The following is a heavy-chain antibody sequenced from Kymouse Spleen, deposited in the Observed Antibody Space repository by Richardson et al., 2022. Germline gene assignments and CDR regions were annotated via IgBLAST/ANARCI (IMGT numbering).Heavy chain of an antibody. D-gene: IGHD1-7*01. CDR2: IRSKANSYAT. Sequence: EVQLVESGGGLVQPGGSLKLSCAASGFTFSGSAMHWVRQASGKGLEWVGRIRSKANSYATAYAASVKGRFTISRDDSKNTAYLQMNSLKTEDTAVYYCTRRLELHYYYGMDVWGQGTTVTVSS. CDR1: GFTFSGSA. J-gene: IGHJ6*02. CDR3: TRRLELHYYYGMDV. V-gene: IGHV3-73*02.